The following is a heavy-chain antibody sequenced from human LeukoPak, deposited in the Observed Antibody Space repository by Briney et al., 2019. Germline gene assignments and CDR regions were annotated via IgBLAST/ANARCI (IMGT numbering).Heavy chain of an antibody. D-gene: IGHD3-22*01. Sequence: SGGSLRLSCAASGFTFSSYSMNWVRQAPGKGLEWVSAISGSGGSTYYADSVKGRFTISRDNSKNALYLQMNSLRAEDTAVYYCAKALRRYSSGYYFDYWGQGTLVTVSS. V-gene: IGHV3-23*01. CDR1: GFTFSSYS. CDR2: ISGSGGST. CDR3: AKALRRYSSGYYFDY. J-gene: IGHJ4*02.